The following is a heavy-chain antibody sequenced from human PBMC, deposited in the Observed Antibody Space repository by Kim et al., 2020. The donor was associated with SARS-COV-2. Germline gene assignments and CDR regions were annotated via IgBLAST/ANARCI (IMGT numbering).Heavy chain of an antibody. Sequence: SETLSLTCTVSGGSISSYYWSWIRQPPGKGLEWIGYIYYSGSTNYNPSLKSRVTISVDTSKNQFSLKLSSVTAADTAVYYCARGSVWHGVDVWGQGTTVT. J-gene: IGHJ6*02. CDR2: IYYSGST. CDR3: ARGSVWHGVDV. CDR1: GGSISSYY. D-gene: IGHD2-21*01. V-gene: IGHV4-59*01.